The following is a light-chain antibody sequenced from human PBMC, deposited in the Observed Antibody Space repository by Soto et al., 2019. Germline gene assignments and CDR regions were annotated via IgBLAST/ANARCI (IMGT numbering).Light chain of an antibody. V-gene: IGLV2-8*01. CDR2: EVS. CDR1: SSDVGGYNY. CDR3: SSYAGITNGV. Sequence: QSVLTQPPSASGSPGQSVTISCTGTSSDVGGYNYVSWYQQHPGKAPKLMIYEVSKRPSGVPDRFSGSKSGNTASLTVSGLQADDEADDYCSSYAGITNGVFGGGTKRTVL. J-gene: IGLJ3*02.